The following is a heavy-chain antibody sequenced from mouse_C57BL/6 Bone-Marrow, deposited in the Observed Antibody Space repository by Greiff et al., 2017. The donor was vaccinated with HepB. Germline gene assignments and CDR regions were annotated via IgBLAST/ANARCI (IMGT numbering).Heavy chain of an antibody. J-gene: IGHJ2*01. Sequence: DVKLMESGGDLVKPGGSLKLSCAASGFTFSSYGMSWVRQTPDKRLEWVATISSGGSYTYYPDSVKGRFTISRDNAKNTLYLQMSSLKSEDTAMYYCARQTDYFDYWGQGTTLTVSS. CDR2: ISSGGSYT. V-gene: IGHV5-6*02. CDR1: GFTFSSYG. CDR3: ARQTDYFDY.